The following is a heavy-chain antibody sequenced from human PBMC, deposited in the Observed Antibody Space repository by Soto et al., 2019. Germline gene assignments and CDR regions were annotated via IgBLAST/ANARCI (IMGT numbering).Heavy chain of an antibody. Sequence: QLQLQESGPGLVKPSETLSLTCTVSGGSISSSSYYWGWIRQPPGKGLEWIGSIYYSGSTYYNPSLQRRVAIAVDTSMNKLSMKLSSVTAADKAVYYCARLYGSGRSYTGGWFDPWGQGTLVTVSS. J-gene: IGHJ5*02. V-gene: IGHV4-39*01. CDR1: GGSISSSSYY. CDR2: IYYSGST. D-gene: IGHD3-10*01. CDR3: ARLYGSGRSYTGGWFDP.